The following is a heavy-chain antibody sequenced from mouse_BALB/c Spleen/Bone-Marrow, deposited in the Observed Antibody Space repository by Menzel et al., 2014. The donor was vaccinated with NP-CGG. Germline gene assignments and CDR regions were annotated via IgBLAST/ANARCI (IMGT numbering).Heavy chain of an antibody. CDR3: ATYYYGSSLFAY. D-gene: IGHD1-1*01. CDR2: IDPANVNT. V-gene: IGHV14-3*02. J-gene: IGHJ3*01. CDR1: GFNIKDSY. Sequence: VQLQQVGADLVKPGASVKVSCTASGFNIKDSYMHWVKQRPEQGLEWIGRIDPANVNTKYDPKFQGKATITADTSSNTAYLQLSSLTSEDTAVYYCATYYYGSSLFAYCGQVTLVTVSA.